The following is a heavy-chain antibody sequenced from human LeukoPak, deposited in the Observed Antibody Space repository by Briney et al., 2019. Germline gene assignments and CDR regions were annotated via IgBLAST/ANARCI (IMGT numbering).Heavy chain of an antibody. CDR1: GFTFSDYY. CDR2: ISSSGSTI. Sequence: NAGGSLRLSCAASGFTFSDYYMSWIRQAPGKGLEWVSYISSSGSTIYYADSVKGRFTISRDNAKNSLYLQMNSLRAEDTAVYYCARAPRRYSYGYNWFDPWGQGTLVTVSS. J-gene: IGHJ5*02. CDR3: ARAPRRYSYGYNWFDP. V-gene: IGHV3-11*04. D-gene: IGHD5-18*01.